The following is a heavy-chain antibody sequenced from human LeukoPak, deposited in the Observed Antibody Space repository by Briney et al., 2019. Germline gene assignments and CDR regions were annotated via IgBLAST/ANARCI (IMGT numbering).Heavy chain of an antibody. D-gene: IGHD3-10*01. CDR3: ARGPRRSWFGTIQAVDY. CDR1: GYTFTGYH. V-gene: IGHV1-2*02. CDR2: INPNSGGT. J-gene: IGHJ4*02. Sequence: ASVKVSCKASGYTFTGYHMHWVRQAPGQGLEWMGWINPNSGGTNYAQKFQGRVTMTRDTSISTAYMELSRLRSDDTAEYYCARGPRRSWFGTIQAVDYWGQGTLVTVSS.